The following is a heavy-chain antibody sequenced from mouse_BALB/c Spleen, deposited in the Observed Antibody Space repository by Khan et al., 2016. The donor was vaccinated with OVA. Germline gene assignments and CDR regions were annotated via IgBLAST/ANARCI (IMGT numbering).Heavy chain of an antibody. D-gene: IGHD1-1*01. J-gene: IGHJ2*01. V-gene: IGHV1-20*02. CDR3: ARIYGSDFDY. Sequence: VRLQQSGPELVKPGASVKISCKASGYSFTGYFMNWVMQSHGKSLEWIGRINPHIGETFYNPKFKGKATLTADESSSTAHMELRSLASEDSAVYYCARIYGSDFDYWGQGTTLTVSS. CDR1: GYSFTGYF. CDR2: INPHIGET.